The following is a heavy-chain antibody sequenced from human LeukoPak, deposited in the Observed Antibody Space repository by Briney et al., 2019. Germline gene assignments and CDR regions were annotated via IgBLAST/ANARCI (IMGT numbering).Heavy chain of an antibody. CDR2: INHSGST. V-gene: IGHV4-34*01. J-gene: IGHJ4*02. D-gene: IGHD2-21*02. CDR3: ARGGFYCGGDCYVDY. Sequence: SETLSLTCAVYGGSFIPYYWSWIRQPPGKGLEWIGEINHSGSTNYNPSLKSRVTISVDTSKNQFSLKLSSVTAADTAVYYCARGGFYCGGDCYVDYWGQGTLVTASS. CDR1: GGSFIPYY.